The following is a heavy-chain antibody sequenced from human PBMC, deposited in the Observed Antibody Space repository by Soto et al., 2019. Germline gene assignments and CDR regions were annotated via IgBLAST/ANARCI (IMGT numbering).Heavy chain of an antibody. CDR2: IIPIFDSR. Sequence: QVQLVQSGAEVKKPGSSVKVSCKASRDTFSKYAFNWVRQAPGQGLEWMGWIIPIFDSRNYAEKFQGRVTITADESTSTAYMELRSLRFEDTAVYYCARGETYLGVWGQGTTVTVFS. V-gene: IGHV1-69*01. J-gene: IGHJ6*02. D-gene: IGHD3-16*01. CDR1: RDTFSKYA. CDR3: ARGETYLGV.